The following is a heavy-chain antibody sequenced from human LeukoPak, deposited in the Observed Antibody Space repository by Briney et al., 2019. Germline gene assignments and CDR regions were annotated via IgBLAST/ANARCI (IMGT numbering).Heavy chain of an antibody. CDR3: AKTLGDYVGYYYYGLVV. J-gene: IGHJ6*02. Sequence: GGSLRLSCAASGFTFSSYAMSCVRQAPGKGLEWVSAISGSGGDIYYADSVKGRFTISRDNSKNTLYLQMNSLRAEDTAVYYCAKTLGDYVGYYYYGLVVWGQGTTVTVSS. V-gene: IGHV3-23*01. D-gene: IGHD4-17*01. CDR2: ISGSGGDI. CDR1: GFTFSSYA.